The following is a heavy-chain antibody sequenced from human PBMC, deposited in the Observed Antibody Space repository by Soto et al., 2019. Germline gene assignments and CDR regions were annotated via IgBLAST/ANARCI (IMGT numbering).Heavy chain of an antibody. D-gene: IGHD5-12*01. Sequence: QVQLVESGGGVVQPGRSLRLSCAASEFTFSSYAMHWVRQAPGKGLEWVAVISYDGSNKYYADSVKGRFTISRDNSKNTLYLQMNSLRAEDTAVYYCARDLVATNYYYYGMDVWGQGTTVTVSS. CDR2: ISYDGSNK. V-gene: IGHV3-30-3*01. CDR3: ARDLVATNYYYYGMDV. CDR1: EFTFSSYA. J-gene: IGHJ6*02.